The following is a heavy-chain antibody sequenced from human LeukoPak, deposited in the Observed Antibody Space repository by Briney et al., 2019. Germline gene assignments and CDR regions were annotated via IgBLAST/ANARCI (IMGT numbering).Heavy chain of an antibody. D-gene: IGHD6-25*01. CDR1: GGSISTGTYY. CDR3: ARDSISLASGSPVYYFDY. J-gene: IGHJ4*02. CDR2: IYHTGNT. V-gene: IGHV4-30-2*01. Sequence: SETLSLTCTVSGGSISTGTYYWSWVRQPPGKGLEWLGYIYHTGNTYYNPSLKSRVTISVDTSKNQFSLKLTSVTAADTAVYYCARDSISLASGSPVYYFDYWGQGTLVAVSS.